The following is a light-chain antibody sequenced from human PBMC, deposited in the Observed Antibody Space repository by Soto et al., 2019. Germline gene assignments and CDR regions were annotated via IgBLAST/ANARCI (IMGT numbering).Light chain of an antibody. J-gene: IGKJ5*01. CDR3: HQRPYWPPIT. CDR2: DAS. Sequence: VVLTQSRATLSLSPGERATLSCRTSLSVSVYLDWYQQKPGQTPRLLISDASNRATGIPARFSGSGSGTDFTLTISSLEPEDFAVYYGHQRPYWPPITFGQGTRLEIK. CDR1: LSVSVY. V-gene: IGKV3-11*01.